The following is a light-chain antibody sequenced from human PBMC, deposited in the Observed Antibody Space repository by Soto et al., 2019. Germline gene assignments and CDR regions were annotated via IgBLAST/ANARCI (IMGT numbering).Light chain of an antibody. J-gene: IGKJ1*01. CDR1: QSISSR. CDR3: QQYNSYWV. V-gene: IGKV1-5*01. Sequence: DIQMTHSPSSLSASVGDRVTITCRASQSISSRLAWYQQKPGKAPKLLIYDASSLESGVPSRFSGSGSGTEFTLTISSLQPDDFATYYCQQYNSYWVFGQGTKVDIK. CDR2: DAS.